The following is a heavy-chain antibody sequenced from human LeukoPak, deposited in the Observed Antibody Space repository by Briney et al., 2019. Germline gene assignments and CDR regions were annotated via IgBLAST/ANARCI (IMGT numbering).Heavy chain of an antibody. V-gene: IGHV1-46*01. J-gene: IGHJ4*02. CDR3: ARHPSPQLHHFDY. CDR1: GYTFTNYY. Sequence: GASVKVSCKASGYTFTNYYIHWVRQAPGQGLGWMGIINPTGDSTSYAQNFQARVTMTRDTSTNTVHMELSSLRSEDTAVYYCARHPSPQLHHFDYWGQGTLVTVSS. CDR2: INPTGDST. D-gene: IGHD2-2*01.